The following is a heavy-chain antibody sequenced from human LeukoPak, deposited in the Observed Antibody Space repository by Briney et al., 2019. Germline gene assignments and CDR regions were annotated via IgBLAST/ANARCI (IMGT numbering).Heavy chain of an antibody. J-gene: IGHJ4*02. CDR3: AKGYFDWLFPFDY. CDR2: ISWNSGSI. V-gene: IGHV3-9*01. CDR1: GFTFDDYA. D-gene: IGHD3-9*01. Sequence: PGGSLRLSCAASGFTFDDYAMHWVRQAPGKGLEWVSGISWNSGSIGYADSVKGRFTISRDNAKNSLYLQMNSLRDEDTALYYCAKGYFDWLFPFDYWGQGTLVTVSS.